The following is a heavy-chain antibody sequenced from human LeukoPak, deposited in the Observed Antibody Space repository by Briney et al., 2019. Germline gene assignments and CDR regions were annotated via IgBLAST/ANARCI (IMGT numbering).Heavy chain of an antibody. J-gene: IGHJ5*02. D-gene: IGHD3-10*01. CDR3: ARHYGP. V-gene: IGHV4-39*01. Sequence: SETLSLTCTVSGDSISGTTYWGWIRQPPGKGLEWIGSIYDSGSTYYNPSLKSRVTISVDTSKNQFSLKLNSVTAADTAVYYCARHYGPWGQGTLVTVSS. CDR2: IYDSGST. CDR1: GDSISGTTY.